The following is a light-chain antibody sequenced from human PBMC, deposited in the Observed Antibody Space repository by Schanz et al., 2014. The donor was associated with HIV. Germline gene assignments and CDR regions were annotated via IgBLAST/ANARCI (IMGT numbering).Light chain of an antibody. Sequence: DIVLTQSPGTLSLSPGERATLSCRASQYVSNNYLSWHQQKPGQAPRLLVYANSFRATGVPDRFSGSGSGTDFTLTIRRLEPEDVAVYYCQHYGTFGQGTKLEIK. V-gene: IGKV3-20*01. CDR2: ANS. J-gene: IGKJ2*01. CDR1: QYVSNNY. CDR3: QHYGT.